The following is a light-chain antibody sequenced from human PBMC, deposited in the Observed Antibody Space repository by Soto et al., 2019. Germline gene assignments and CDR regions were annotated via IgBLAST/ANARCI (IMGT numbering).Light chain of an antibody. V-gene: IGKV3-20*01. CDR3: QQYGSS. Sequence: EVVLTQSPATLSLSPGERATLSCRASQSVSSSYLAWYQQKPGQAPRLLIYGASSRATGIPDRFSGSGSGTDFTLTISRLEPEDFAVYYCQQYGSSFGQGTKVDIK. CDR2: GAS. CDR1: QSVSSSY. J-gene: IGKJ1*01.